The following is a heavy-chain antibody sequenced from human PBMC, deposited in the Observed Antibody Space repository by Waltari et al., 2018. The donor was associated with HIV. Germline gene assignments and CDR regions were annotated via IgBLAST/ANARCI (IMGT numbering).Heavy chain of an antibody. CDR3: VLDANRPLDY. CDR1: GFTFSPYY. CDR2: INGNGATT. Sequence: EVQLVESGGGSVQPGGSLRLSCSAPGFTFSPYYMHWVRQAPGKGLEYVSVINGNGATTYYADSVKGRVTISRDNSKNTVYLQMSSLRVEDTAVYYCVLDANRPLDYWGQGTLVSVSS. V-gene: IGHV3-64D*06. J-gene: IGHJ4*02.